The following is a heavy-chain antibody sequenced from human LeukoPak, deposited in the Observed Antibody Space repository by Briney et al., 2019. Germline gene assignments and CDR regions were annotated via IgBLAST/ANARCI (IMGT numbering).Heavy chain of an antibody. CDR2: VSGNNDNI. CDR3: ARDARTPEYQLLGGFDY. CDR1: GYTLSRYG. Sequence: ASVKVSCKASGYTLSRYGISWVRQAPGQGLEWMGWVSGNNDNIDYAQKFQGRITMTTDTSTSTAYMDLRSLRSDDTAVYYCARDARTPEYQLLGGFDYWGQGTLVTVSS. V-gene: IGHV1-18*01. D-gene: IGHD2-2*01. J-gene: IGHJ4*02.